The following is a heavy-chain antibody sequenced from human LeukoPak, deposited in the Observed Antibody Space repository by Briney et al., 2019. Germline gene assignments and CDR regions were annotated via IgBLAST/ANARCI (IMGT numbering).Heavy chain of an antibody. D-gene: IGHD2-15*01. CDR3: AREDIY. CDR2: ISYSGST. V-gene: IGHV4-39*02. CDR1: GVSISSSRYY. J-gene: IGHJ4*02. Sequence: SETLSLTCTVSGVSISSSRYYWGWIRQPPGKGLEWIGSISYSGSTYYNPSLKSRVTISVDTSKNQFSLKLSSVTAADTAVYYCAREDIYWGQGTLVTVSS.